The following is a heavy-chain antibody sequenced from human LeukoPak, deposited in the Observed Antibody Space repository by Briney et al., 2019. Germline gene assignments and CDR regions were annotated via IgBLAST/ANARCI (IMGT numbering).Heavy chain of an antibody. CDR3: ARDSRSHCGTAACYGPYFDY. CDR1: GFTFGLSS. CDR2: IRSTGTTI. V-gene: IGHV3-48*01. J-gene: IGHJ4*02. Sequence: RGGSLRLSCTASGFTFGLSSMNWVRQAPGKGLDGVSYIRSTGTTIYYADSVKGRFTISRDNAKNSLYLQMNSLTAEDTAVYFCARDSRSHCGTAACYGPYFDYWGQGTLVTVSS. D-gene: IGHD2-2*01.